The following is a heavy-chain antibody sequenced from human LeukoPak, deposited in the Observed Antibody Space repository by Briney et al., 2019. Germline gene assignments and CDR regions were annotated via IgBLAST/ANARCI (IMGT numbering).Heavy chain of an antibody. CDR2: NYTSGST. Sequence: SETLSLTCRVSGGSISSYYWSWIPQPAGKGVEWVGRNYTSGSTNYNPSLKSRVTMSVDTSKNQFSLKLSSVTAADTAVYYCARENVVPAAIVYNWFDPWGQGTLVTVSS. D-gene: IGHD2-2*01. V-gene: IGHV4-4*07. CDR3: ARENVVPAAIVYNWFDP. J-gene: IGHJ5*02. CDR1: GGSISSYY.